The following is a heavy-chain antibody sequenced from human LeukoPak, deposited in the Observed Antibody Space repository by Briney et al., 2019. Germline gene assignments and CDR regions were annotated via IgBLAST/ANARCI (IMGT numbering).Heavy chain of an antibody. CDR3: AAGYSYGN. D-gene: IGHD5-18*01. CDR2: ISSNGDSK. Sequence: GGALRLSCVPSRVTFSTYVMHSVREAPGEGLEYVSAISSNGDSKSYANSVKGRFTISRDNSKNTLYLQMGSLRAEDMAVYYCAAGYSYGNWGQGTLVTVSS. V-gene: IGHV3-64*01. CDR1: RVTFSTYV. J-gene: IGHJ4*02.